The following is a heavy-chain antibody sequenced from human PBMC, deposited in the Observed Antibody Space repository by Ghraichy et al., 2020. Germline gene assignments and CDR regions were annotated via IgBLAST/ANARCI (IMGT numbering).Heavy chain of an antibody. CDR1: GFTFSSYW. V-gene: IGHV3-74*01. CDR2: INSDGSST. Sequence: GGSLRLSCAASGFTFSSYWMHWVRQAPGKGLVWVSRINSDGSSTSYADSVKGRFTISRDNAKNTLYLQMNSLRAEDTAVYYCARAGPNYYDSSGYFVDYWGQGTLVTVSS. J-gene: IGHJ4*02. D-gene: IGHD3-22*01. CDR3: ARAGPNYYDSSGYFVDY.